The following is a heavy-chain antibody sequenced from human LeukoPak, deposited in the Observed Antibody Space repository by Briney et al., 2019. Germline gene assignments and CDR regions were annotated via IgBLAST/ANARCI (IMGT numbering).Heavy chain of an antibody. CDR1: GFTFSSYG. V-gene: IGHV3-33*01. Sequence: PGGSLRLSCAASGFTFSSYGMQWVRQAPGKGLEWVAIIWYDGSNKYYTDSVKGRFTISRDNSKNTLYLQMNSLRVEDTAVYYCARAVYGVQACFDFWGQGTLVTVSS. J-gene: IGHJ4*02. CDR3: ARAVYGVQACFDF. D-gene: IGHD4-17*01. CDR2: IWYDGSNK.